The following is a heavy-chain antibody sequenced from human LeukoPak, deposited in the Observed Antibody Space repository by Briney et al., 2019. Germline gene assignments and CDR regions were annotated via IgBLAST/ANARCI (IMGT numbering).Heavy chain of an antibody. D-gene: IGHD2-2*01. V-gene: IGHV3-48*04. J-gene: IGHJ4*02. CDR3: SRESRPAALDY. Sequence: GGSLRLSCAASRFTFSSYNMNWVRQAPGKGLEWISHISASSGTIYYADSVKGRFTIFRDNAKDSLYLQMNSLRAEDTAVYYCSRESRPAALDYWGQGTLVTVSS. CDR2: ISASSGTI. CDR1: RFTFSSYN.